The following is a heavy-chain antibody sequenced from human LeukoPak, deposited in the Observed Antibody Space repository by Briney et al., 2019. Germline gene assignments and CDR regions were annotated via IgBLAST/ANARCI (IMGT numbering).Heavy chain of an antibody. D-gene: IGHD5-24*01. CDR1: GFTFSIHA. V-gene: IGHV3-33*08. Sequence: GGSLRLSCAASGFTFSIHAMHWVRQAPGKGLEWVAVIWYDGSNKYYADSVKGRFTISRDNSKNTLYLQMNSLRAEDTAVYYCARGIGYNYVDFDYWGQGTLVTVSS. CDR2: IWYDGSNK. CDR3: ARGIGYNYVDFDY. J-gene: IGHJ4*02.